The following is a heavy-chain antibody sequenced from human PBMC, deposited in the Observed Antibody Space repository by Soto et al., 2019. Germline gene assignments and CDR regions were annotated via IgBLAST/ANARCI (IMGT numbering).Heavy chain of an antibody. V-gene: IGHV4-59*08. Sequence: ALVTLSPPRSVACGSSSRFYWSWIRQPPGKGLEWIGYIYYSGSTNYNPSLKSRVTISVDTSKNQFSLKLSSVTAADTAVYYCARHHDYWGQGTLLTVSS. CDR2: IYYSGST. CDR3: ARHHDY. CDR1: CGSSSRFY. J-gene: IGHJ4*02.